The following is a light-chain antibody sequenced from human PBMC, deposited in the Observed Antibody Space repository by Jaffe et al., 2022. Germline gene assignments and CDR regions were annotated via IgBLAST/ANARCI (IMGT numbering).Light chain of an antibody. CDR1: QSILHSSNNKNY. J-gene: IGKJ4*01. CDR2: WAS. V-gene: IGKV4-1*01. CDR3: QQYYTTPLT. Sequence: DFVMTQSPDSLAVSLGERATIHCKSSQSILHSSNNKNYLAWYQQKPGQPPKLLIYWASTRESGVPDRFSGSGSGTDFTLTISSLQAEDVAVYYCQQYYTTPLTFGGGTKVEIK.